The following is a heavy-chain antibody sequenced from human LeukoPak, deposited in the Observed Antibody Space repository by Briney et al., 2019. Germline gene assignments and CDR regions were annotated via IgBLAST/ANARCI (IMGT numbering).Heavy chain of an antibody. CDR1: GGSISSGGYS. J-gene: IGHJ6*03. D-gene: IGHD5-12*01. V-gene: IGHV4-30-4*07. Sequence: PSQTLSLTCAVSGGSISSGGYSWSWIRQPPGKGLEWIGYIYYSGSTYYNPSLKSRVTISVDTSKNQFSLKLSSVTAADTAVYYCARDRGGYENFGYYYYYMDVWGKGTTVTVSS. CDR2: IYYSGST. CDR3: ARDRGGYENFGYYYYYMDV.